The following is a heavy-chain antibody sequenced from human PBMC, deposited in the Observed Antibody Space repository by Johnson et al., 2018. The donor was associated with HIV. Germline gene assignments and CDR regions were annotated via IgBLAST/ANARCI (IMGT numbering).Heavy chain of an antibody. J-gene: IGHJ3*02. CDR2: IKQDGSEK. CDR3: AKVGDSPDAFDI. V-gene: IGHV3-7*03. Sequence: VQLVESGGGVVQPGRSLRLSCAASGFTFSSYAMHWVRQAPGKGLEWVANIKQDGSEKYYVDSVKGRFSISRDSSKNTLFLQMNSLRAEDTAVYYCAKVGDSPDAFDIWGQGTMVTVSS. CDR1: GFTFSSYA. D-gene: IGHD3-16*01.